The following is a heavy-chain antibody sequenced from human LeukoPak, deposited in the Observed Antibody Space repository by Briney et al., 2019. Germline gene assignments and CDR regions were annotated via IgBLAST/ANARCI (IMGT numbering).Heavy chain of an antibody. J-gene: IGHJ3*02. D-gene: IGHD3-16*02. CDR2: VGGSASGT. V-gene: IGHV3-23*01. Sequence: GGSLRLSCAASGFIFSSYTMSWVRQAPGKGLEWVSTVGGSASGTFYADSVKGRFTISRDNSRDTLYLQMSSLRAEDTAVYYCARQIEGGYHAFDIWGQGTMVPVSS. CDR3: ARQIEGGYHAFDI. CDR1: GFIFSSYT.